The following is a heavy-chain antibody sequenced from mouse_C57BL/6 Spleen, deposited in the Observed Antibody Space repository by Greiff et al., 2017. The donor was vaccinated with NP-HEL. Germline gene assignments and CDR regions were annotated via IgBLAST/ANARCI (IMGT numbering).Heavy chain of an antibody. D-gene: IGHD1-1*01. Sequence: EVQLQQSGPELVKPGDSVKISCKASGYSFTGYFMNWVMQSHGKSLEWIGRINPYNGDTFYNQKFKGKATLTVDKSSSTAHMELRSLTSEDSAVYYCARLDYYGSSPAWFAYWGQGTLVTVSA. CDR1: GYSFTGYF. CDR2: INPYNGDT. J-gene: IGHJ3*01. V-gene: IGHV1-20*01. CDR3: ARLDYYGSSPAWFAY.